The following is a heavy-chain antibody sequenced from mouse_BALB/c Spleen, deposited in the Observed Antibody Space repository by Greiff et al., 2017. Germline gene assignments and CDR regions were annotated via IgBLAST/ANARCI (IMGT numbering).Heavy chain of an antibody. CDR3: TMGVGWLNYFDY. J-gene: IGHJ2*01. CDR2: INPSNGGT. D-gene: IGHD2-3*01. CDR1: GYAFSSSW. Sequence: QVQLQQSGPELVKPGASVKISCKASGYAFSSSWMNWVKQRPGQGFEWIGEINPSNGGTNYNEKFKRKATLTVDKSSSTAYMQLSSLTSEDSAVYYCTMGVGWLNYFDYWGQGTTLTVSS. V-gene: IGHV1S16*01.